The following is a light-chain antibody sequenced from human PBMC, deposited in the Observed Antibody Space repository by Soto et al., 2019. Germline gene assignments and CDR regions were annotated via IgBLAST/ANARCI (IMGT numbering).Light chain of an antibody. CDR3: QQYGSSSWT. J-gene: IGKJ1*01. Sequence: DIQMTQSPSTLSGSVGDRVTITCRASQSISSYLNWYQQKPGKAPKLLIYAASSLQSGVPSRFSGSGSGTEFTLTISRLEPEDFAVYYCQQYGSSSWTFGQGTKVDIK. CDR2: AAS. V-gene: IGKV1-39*01. CDR1: QSISSY.